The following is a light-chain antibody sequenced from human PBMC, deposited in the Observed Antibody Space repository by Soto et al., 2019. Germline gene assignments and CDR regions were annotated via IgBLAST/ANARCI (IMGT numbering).Light chain of an antibody. CDR1: QSVSSSY. CDR3: QQYGSSPRT. CDR2: GTS. Sequence: EIVLTQSPATLSLSPGERATLSCRASQSVSSSYVAWYQQTPGQAPRLLIYGTSSRATGIPDRFSGSASGTDFTLTISSLEPEDFTVYYCQQYGSSPRTFGQGTKVDIK. J-gene: IGKJ1*01. V-gene: IGKV3-20*01.